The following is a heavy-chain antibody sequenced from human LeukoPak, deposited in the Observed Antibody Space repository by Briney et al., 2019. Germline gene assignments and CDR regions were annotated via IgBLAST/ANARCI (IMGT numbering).Heavy chain of an antibody. CDR2: ISGDGATT. CDR1: GFTFSNYA. J-gene: IGHJ4*02. CDR3: ASRNYHASSHYGIAF. V-gene: IGHV3-23*01. D-gene: IGHD3-22*01. Sequence: GGSLRLSCTASGFTFSNYAMTWVRQAPEKGLEWVSSISGDGATTYYADSVRGRFTISRDNSKNTLFLQMSSLRAEDTAVYYCASRNYHASSHYGIAFWGQGTLVTVSP.